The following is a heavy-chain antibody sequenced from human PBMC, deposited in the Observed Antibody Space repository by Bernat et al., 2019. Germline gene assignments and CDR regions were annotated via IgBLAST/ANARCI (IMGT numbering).Heavy chain of an antibody. D-gene: IGHD3-10*01. V-gene: IGHV3-7*01. Sequence: EVQLVESGGGLVQPGGSLGLSCVASGFTFRSYWMNWVGQAPGKGLGWVANIKQDGSEKYYVDSVKGRFTISRDNAKNSLYLQMNSLRAEDTAVYYCAREHSYYSGLVDCWGQGTLVTVSS. CDR1: GFTFRSYW. J-gene: IGHJ4*02. CDR3: AREHSYYSGLVDC. CDR2: IKQDGSEK.